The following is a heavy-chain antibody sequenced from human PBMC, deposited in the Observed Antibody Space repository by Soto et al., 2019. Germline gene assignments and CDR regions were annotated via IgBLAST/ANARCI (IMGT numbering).Heavy chain of an antibody. J-gene: IGHJ4*02. CDR3: ARLEGLATISYYFDF. CDR1: DDSINSDKYY. D-gene: IGHD3-9*01. Sequence: QLQLQESGPGLVKPSETLSLTCSVSDDSINSDKYYWGWIRQPPGKGLEWIGSIYDRGNAYYNPSIPTRMTTSRDQSKSLFSLKLNSVTAADAAVYFCARLEGLATISYYFDFWGPGALVTVSS. V-gene: IGHV4-39*01. CDR2: IYDRGNA.